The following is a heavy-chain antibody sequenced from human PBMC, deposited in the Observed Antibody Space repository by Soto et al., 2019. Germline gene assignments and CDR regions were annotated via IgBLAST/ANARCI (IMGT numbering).Heavy chain of an antibody. Sequence: GSLRLSCTASGFTFSYFAMSWVRQAPGKGLEWVSAISGSGDSTYHADSVKGRFTISRNNSKNTLSLQMDSLRVEDTAVYYCARNPRYNSGWRYFDYWGQGTLVTVSS. J-gene: IGHJ4*02. V-gene: IGHV3-23*01. CDR3: ARNPRYNSGWRYFDY. D-gene: IGHD6-19*01. CDR2: ISGSGDST. CDR1: GFTFSYFA.